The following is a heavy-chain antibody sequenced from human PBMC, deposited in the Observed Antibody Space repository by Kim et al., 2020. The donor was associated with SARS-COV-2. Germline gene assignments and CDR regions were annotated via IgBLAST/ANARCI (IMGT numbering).Heavy chain of an antibody. Sequence: GGSLRLSCAASGFTFSSYGMHWVRQAPGKGLEWVAVISFDGNNKYYADSVKGRFTVSRDNSKNTLFLQMNSLRADDTAVYHCAKDWSLQLANIGRYFYSGMDVWGQGTTVTVSS. CDR2: ISFDGNNK. V-gene: IGHV3-30*18. CDR1: GFTFSSYG. CDR3: AKDWSLQLANIGRYFYSGMDV. D-gene: IGHD6-13*01. J-gene: IGHJ6*02.